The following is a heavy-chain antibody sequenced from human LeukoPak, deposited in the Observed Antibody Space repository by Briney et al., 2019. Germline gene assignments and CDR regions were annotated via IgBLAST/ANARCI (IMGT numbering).Heavy chain of an antibody. CDR1: GFSLSTSGMC. J-gene: IGHJ5*02. V-gene: IGHV2-70*11. CDR2: IDWDHDK. CDR3: ARGTAAGTTWWFDP. D-gene: IGHD6-13*01. Sequence: SGPTLVNPTQTLTLTCTFSGFSLSTSGMCVSWIRQPPGKALEWLARIDWDHDKYYSTSLKTRLTISKDTSKNQVVLTMTNMDPVDTATYYCARGTAAGTTWWFDPWGQGTLVTVS.